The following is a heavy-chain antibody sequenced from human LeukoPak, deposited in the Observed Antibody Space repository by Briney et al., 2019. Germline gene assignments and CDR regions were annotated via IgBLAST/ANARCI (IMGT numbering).Heavy chain of an antibody. D-gene: IGHD2-15*01. CDR1: GXTLXDYA. Sequence: GGSLRLSCAASGXTLXDYAXHXVXQAPGXGLXWVSLIXXXGGXTYYXVCGMARFTISXKHRKTSLSLKMNSLKTGDTAFFYCAKDWEEDGRGGSCYSHYSYGRDVWGKGTTFTVSS. V-gene: IGHV3-43*02. J-gene: IGHJ6*04. CDR2: IXXXGGXT. CDR3: AKDWEEDGRGGSCYSHYSYGRDV.